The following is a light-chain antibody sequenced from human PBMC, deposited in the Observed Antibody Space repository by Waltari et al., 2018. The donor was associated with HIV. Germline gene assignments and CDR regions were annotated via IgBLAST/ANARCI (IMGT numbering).Light chain of an antibody. CDR1: QSVSSY. CDR2: DAS. V-gene: IGKV1-39*01. CDR3: QQTYGTPWT. Sequence: DIQMTQSPSSLSASVGDRVTITCRANQSVSSYLSWYHQKSGRAPKLLMYDASRLQSGVPSRFSGSGSGADFTLTIRSLQPEDFGTYYCQQTYGTPWTFGQGTTVEI. J-gene: IGKJ1*01.